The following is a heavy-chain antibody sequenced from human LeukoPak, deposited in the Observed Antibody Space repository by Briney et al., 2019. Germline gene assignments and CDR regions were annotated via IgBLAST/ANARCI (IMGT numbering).Heavy chain of an antibody. Sequence: ASVKVSCKASGYTFTCYYMHWVRQAPGQGLEWMGWINPNSGGTNYAQKFQGRVTMTRDTSISTAYMELSRLRSDDTAVYYCARPLYGDYVNFDYWGQGTLVTVSS. V-gene: IGHV1-2*02. CDR1: GYTFTCYY. D-gene: IGHD4-17*01. J-gene: IGHJ4*02. CDR2: INPNSGGT. CDR3: ARPLYGDYVNFDY.